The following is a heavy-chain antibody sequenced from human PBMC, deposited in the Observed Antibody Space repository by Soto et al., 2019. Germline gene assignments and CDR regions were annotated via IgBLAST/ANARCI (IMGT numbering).Heavy chain of an antibody. CDR2: INHSGST. CDR3: PKGLVATD. J-gene: IGHJ4*02. V-gene: IGHV4-34*01. CDR1: GVSFSGYY. D-gene: IGHD5-12*01. Sequence: QVQLQQWGAGLLKPSETLSLTCAVYGVSFSGYYWSWFRQPPGKGLEWIGEINHSGSTNYNPSLKSRLTTSLDTSTNQFSLKLNSVTAADTAVYYCPKGLVATDWGQGTLVTVSS.